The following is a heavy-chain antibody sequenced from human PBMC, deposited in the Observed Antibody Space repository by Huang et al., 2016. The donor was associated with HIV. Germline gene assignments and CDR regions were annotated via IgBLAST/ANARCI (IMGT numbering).Heavy chain of an antibody. V-gene: IGHV1-46*03. CDR3: VRGSSTREEYFQY. D-gene: IGHD6-13*01. J-gene: IGHJ1*01. CDR2: SNPNGGAT. CDR1: GYIFTNYY. Sequence: QVQLVQSGAEVKKPGASVKVSCKASGYIFTNYYMHWWRQAPGQGLQWMGISNPNGGATTYARKFHDKVTMTRDTSANTLYMELSGLRSDDTAVYYCVRGSSTREEYFQYWGQGTLITVSS.